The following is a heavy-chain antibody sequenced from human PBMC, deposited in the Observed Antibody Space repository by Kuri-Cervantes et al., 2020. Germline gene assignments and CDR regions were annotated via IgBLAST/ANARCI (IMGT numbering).Heavy chain of an antibody. J-gene: IGHJ6*02. CDR2: INPNSGGT. CDR3: ARGDTWSGYYIYYYYYGMDV. V-gene: IGHV1-2*02. Sequence: ASVKVSCKASGYTFTGYYMHWVRQAPGQGLEWMGWINPNSGGTNYAQKFQGRVTMTRDTSISTAYMELSRLRSDDTAVYYCARGDTWSGYYIYYYYYGMDVWGQGTTVTVSS. CDR1: GYTFTGYY. D-gene: IGHD3-3*01.